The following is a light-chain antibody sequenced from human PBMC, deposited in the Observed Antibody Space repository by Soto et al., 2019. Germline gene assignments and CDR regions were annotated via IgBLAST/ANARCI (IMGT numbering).Light chain of an antibody. CDR1: SSDVGGYNY. Sequence: QSLLTHPASLSGSPGQSITISCTGTSSDVGGYNYVSWYQQHPGKAPKLMIYEVSNRPSGVSNRFSGSKSGNTASLTISGLQAEDEADYYCSSYTSSSTLFVLGTGTKVTVL. CDR2: EVS. CDR3: SSYTSSSTLFV. V-gene: IGLV2-14*01. J-gene: IGLJ1*01.